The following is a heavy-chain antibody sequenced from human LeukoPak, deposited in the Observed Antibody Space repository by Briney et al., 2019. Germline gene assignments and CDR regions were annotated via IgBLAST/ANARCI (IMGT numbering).Heavy chain of an antibody. D-gene: IGHD2-2*01. Sequence: SETLSLTCTVSGGSISSYYWSWIRQPAGKGLEWIGRIYTSGSTNYNPSLKSRVTMSVDTSKNQSSLKLSSVTAADTAVYYCAASDIVVIPAVSSHYYYMDVWGKGTTVTVSS. CDR1: GGSISSYY. CDR3: AASDIVVIPAVSSHYYYMDV. J-gene: IGHJ6*03. CDR2: IYTSGST. V-gene: IGHV4-4*07.